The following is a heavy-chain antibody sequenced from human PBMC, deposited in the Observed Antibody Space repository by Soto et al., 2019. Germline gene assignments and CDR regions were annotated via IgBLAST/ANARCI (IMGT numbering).Heavy chain of an antibody. V-gene: IGHV6-1*01. Sequence: PSQTLSLTCAISGDSVSSNSAAWNWIRQSPSRGLEWLGRTYYRSKWYNDYAVSVKSRITINPDTSKNQFSLQLNSVTPEDTAVYYCARDVTRRYYHYYYGMDVWGQGTTVTVSS. CDR2: TYYRSKWYN. J-gene: IGHJ6*02. CDR1: GDSVSSNSAA. CDR3: ARDVTRRYYHYYYGMDV.